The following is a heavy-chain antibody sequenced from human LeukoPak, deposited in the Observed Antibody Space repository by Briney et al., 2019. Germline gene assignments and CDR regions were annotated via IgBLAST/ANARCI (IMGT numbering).Heavy chain of an antibody. CDR1: GFTFSSYS. J-gene: IGHJ5*02. Sequence: GSLRLSCAASGFTFSSYSMNWVRQAPGKGLEWVSSISNSSSYIYYADSVKGRFTISRDNAKNSLYLLMNSLRAEDTAVYYCARGVPRFDPWGQGTLVTVSS. CDR2: ISNSSSYI. CDR3: ARGVPRFDP. V-gene: IGHV3-21*01.